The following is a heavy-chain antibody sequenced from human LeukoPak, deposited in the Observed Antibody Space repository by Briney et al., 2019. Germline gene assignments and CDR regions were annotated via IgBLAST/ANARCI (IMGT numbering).Heavy chain of an antibody. Sequence: GESLKISCQGSGYTFTSYWIGWVRQMPVKGLEWMGSIYPGNSDTKYSPSFQGQVTISVDKSTNTAYLQWKSLKASDTAMYYCARGDVVRGVSWFDSWGQGALVTVSS. D-gene: IGHD2-21*02. J-gene: IGHJ5*01. CDR3: ARGDVVRGVSWFDS. CDR1: GYTFTSYW. V-gene: IGHV5-51*01. CDR2: IYPGNSDT.